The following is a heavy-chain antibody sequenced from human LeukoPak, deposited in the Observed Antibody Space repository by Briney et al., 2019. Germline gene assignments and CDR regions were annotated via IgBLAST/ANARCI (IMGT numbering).Heavy chain of an antibody. CDR2: IRYDGSNK. D-gene: IGHD3-9*01. Sequence: GGSLRLSCAASGFTFSSYGMHWVRQAPGKGLEWVAFIRYDGSNKYYADSVKGRFTISRDNSKNTLYLQMNSLRAEDTAVYYCAKDALYYDILTGYYGPYYYYYMDVWGKGTTVTISS. CDR3: AKDALYYDILTGYYGPYYYYYMDV. CDR1: GFTFSSYG. J-gene: IGHJ6*03. V-gene: IGHV3-30*02.